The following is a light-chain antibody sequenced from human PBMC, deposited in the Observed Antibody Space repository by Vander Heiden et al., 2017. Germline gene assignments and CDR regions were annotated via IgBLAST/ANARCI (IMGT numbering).Light chain of an antibody. CDR2: WAS. V-gene: IGKV4-1*01. CDR3: HQDYSTPYT. J-gene: IGKJ2*01. CDR1: QSVLYSSNNKNY. Sequence: DTAMNQSPDSLPLSLCEKATINCKSSQSVLYSSNNKNYLAWYQQKPGQPPKLLIYWASTRESGVPDRFSGSGSGTDFTFTISIPHAEDVAVYYCHQDYSTPYTFDQGTKLEIK.